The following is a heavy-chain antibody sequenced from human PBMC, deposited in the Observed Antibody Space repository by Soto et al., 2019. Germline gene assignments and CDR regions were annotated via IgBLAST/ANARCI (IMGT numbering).Heavy chain of an antibody. Sequence: QVQLVQSGIEMKTPGASVTVSCKTSGYTFVNYNIAWVRQVPGQGPEWMGWISLQNGKTSFVEKFQGRVALTTDTVTSTAYMDLWSLRSDDTGVDYCVRDEVGDSGGYFRHWGQGTLITVSS. D-gene: IGHD1-26*01. J-gene: IGHJ1*01. CDR3: VRDEVGDSGGYFRH. CDR2: ISLQNGKT. CDR1: GYTFVNYN. V-gene: IGHV1-18*01.